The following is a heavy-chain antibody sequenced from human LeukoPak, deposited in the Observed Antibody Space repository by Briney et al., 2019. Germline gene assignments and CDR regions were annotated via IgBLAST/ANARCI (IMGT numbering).Heavy chain of an antibody. D-gene: IGHD4-17*01. J-gene: IGHJ5*02. CDR2: ISAYNGNT. CDR1: GYTFTSYG. Sequence: GASVKVSCKASGYTFTSYGFSWVRQAPGQGFEWMGWISAYNGNTNYAQKLQGRVTMTTDTSTSTAYMELRSLRSDDTAVYYCARGLVYGDYRYNWFDPWGQGTLVTVSS. CDR3: ARGLVYGDYRYNWFDP. V-gene: IGHV1-18*01.